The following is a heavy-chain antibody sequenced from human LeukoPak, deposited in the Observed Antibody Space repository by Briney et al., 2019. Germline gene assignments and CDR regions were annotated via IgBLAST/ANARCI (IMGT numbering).Heavy chain of an antibody. CDR3: ARAIDDYYYYYYMDV. V-gene: IGHV3-33*01. Sequence: GRSLRLSCAASGFTFSSYGMHWVCQAPGKGLEWVAVIWYDGSNKYYADSVKGRFTISRDNSKNTLYLQMNSLRAEDTAVYYCARAIDDYYYYYYMDVWGKGTTVTVSS. CDR2: IWYDGSNK. J-gene: IGHJ6*03. CDR1: GFTFSSYG.